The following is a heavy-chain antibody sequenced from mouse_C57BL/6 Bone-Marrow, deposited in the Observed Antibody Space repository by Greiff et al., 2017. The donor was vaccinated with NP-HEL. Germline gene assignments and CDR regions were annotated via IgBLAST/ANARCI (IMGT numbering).Heavy chain of an antibody. CDR2: INPGSGGT. CDR1: GYAFTNYL. D-gene: IGHD1-1*01. V-gene: IGHV1-54*01. J-gene: IGHJ2*01. CDR3: ARLYYGSSYGY. Sequence: QVQLKESGAELVRPGTSVKVSCKASGYAFTNYLIEWVKQRPGQGLEWIGVINPGSGGTNYNEKFKGKATLTADKSSSTAYIQLSSLTSEDSAVYFCARLYYGSSYGYWGQGTTLTVSS.